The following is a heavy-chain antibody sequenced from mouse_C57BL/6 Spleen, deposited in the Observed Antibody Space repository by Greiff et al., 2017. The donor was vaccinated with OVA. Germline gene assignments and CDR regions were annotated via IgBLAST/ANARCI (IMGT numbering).Heavy chain of an antibody. D-gene: IGHD3-2*02. CDR2: IYPGNSDT. J-gene: IGHJ3*01. CDR3: TGGQRRLAWFAY. CDR1: GYTFTSYW. Sequence: VQLQQSGTVLARPGASVKMSCKTSGYTFTSYWMHWVKQRPGQGLEWIGAIYPGNSDTSYNQKFKGKAKLTAVTSASTAYMERSSLTNEDSAVYYCTGGQRRLAWFAYWGQGTLVTVSA. V-gene: IGHV1-5*01.